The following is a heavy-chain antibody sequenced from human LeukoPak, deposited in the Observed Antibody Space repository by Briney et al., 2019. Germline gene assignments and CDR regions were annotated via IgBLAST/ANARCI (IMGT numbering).Heavy chain of an antibody. CDR2: VYHMQST. CDR1: GGSISGDGYS. V-gene: IGHV4-30-2*01. Sequence: ASETLSLTCAVSGGSISGDGYSWSWIRQPPGKGLEWIGYVYHMQSTSYNPSLKSRITISVDMSKNQFSLRLNSMTAADTAVYYCARRMSSSWYQGSLDYWGQGTLVIVSS. D-gene: IGHD6-13*01. CDR3: ARRMSSSWYQGSLDY. J-gene: IGHJ4*02.